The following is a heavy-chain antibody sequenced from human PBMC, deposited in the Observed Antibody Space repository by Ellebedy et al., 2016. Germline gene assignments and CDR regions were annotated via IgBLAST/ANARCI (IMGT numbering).Heavy chain of an antibody. V-gene: IGHV4-34*01. CDR3: ARGGFGASGNARGGAFDT. CDR2: INHSGYT. Sequence: SETLSLXXAVYGGSVSGYFWTWIRQPPGKGLEWIGEINHSGYTNYNPSLKRRVSLSLDMSTNQFSLRLLSVTAADTAVYYGARGGFGASGNARGGAFDTWGQGALVAVSS. J-gene: IGHJ4*02. D-gene: IGHD3-10*01. CDR1: GGSVSGYF.